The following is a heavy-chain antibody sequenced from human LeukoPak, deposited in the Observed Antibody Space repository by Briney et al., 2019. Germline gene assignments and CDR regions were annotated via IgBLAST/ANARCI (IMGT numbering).Heavy chain of an antibody. V-gene: IGHV4-34*01. CDR1: GGSFSGYY. CDR2: INHSGST. J-gene: IGHJ4*02. Sequence: SETLSLTCAVYGGSFSGYYWSWIRQPPGKGLEWIGEINHSGSTNYNPSLKSRVTISVDTSKNQFSLRLTSVTAADTAVYFCARGGRYLDSWGQGTLVTVPS. CDR3: ARGGRYLDS.